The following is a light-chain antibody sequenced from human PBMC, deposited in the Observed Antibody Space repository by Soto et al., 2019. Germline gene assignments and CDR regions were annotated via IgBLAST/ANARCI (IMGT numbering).Light chain of an antibody. CDR3: SSYTGSSTYVV. CDR1: SSDVGGYNY. V-gene: IGLV2-14*01. CDR2: DVS. Sequence: QSVLTQPASVSGSPGQSITISCTGTSSDVGGYNYVSWYQQHPGKAPKLMIYDVSNRPSGVSNRFSGSKSGNTASLTISGLQAEDEADYYCSSYTGSSTYVVFGGGTKSPS. J-gene: IGLJ2*01.